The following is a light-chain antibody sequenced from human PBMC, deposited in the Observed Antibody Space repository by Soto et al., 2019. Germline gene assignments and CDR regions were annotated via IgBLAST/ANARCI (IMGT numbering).Light chain of an antibody. CDR1: SSDVGGYNY. J-gene: IGLJ1*01. CDR3: KSYAGSNTYV. Sequence: QSALTQPRSVSGSPGQSVTISCTGTSSDVGGYNYVSWYQQHPGKAPKLMIYEVVQRPSGVPDRFSGSKSGNTASLTVSGLQAADEADYFCKSYAGSNTYVFGSGTKVTVL. V-gene: IGLV2-11*01. CDR2: EVV.